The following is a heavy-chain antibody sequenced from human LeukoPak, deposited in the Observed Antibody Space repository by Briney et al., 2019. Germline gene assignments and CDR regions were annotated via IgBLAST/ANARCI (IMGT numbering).Heavy chain of an antibody. V-gene: IGHV3-30*03. CDR3: ARDRSWELHINWYFAL. CDR2: ISYDGSNK. J-gene: IGHJ2*01. D-gene: IGHD1-26*01. Sequence: PGGSLRLSCAASGFTFSSYGMHWVRQAPGKGLEWVAVISYDGSNKYYADSVKGRFTISRDNSKNTLYLQMNSLRAEDTAVYYCARDRSWELHINWYFALWGRGTLVTVSS. CDR1: GFTFSSYG.